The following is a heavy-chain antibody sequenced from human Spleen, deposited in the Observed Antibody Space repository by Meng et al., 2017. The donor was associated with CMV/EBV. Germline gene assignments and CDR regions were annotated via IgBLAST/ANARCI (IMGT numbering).Heavy chain of an antibody. Sequence: GESLKISCAASGFTFGDYYMSWIRQSPGKELEWISYTSSSGSLKYYADSVKGRFTISRDNAKNSLFLQLSSLRAEDTAVYYCAKDQVVIIKGPLSYYYYGMDVWGQGTTVTVSS. V-gene: IGHV3-11*04. CDR1: GFTFGDYY. CDR3: AKDQVVIIKGPLSYYYYGMDV. D-gene: IGHD3-3*01. J-gene: IGHJ6*02. CDR2: TSSSGSLK.